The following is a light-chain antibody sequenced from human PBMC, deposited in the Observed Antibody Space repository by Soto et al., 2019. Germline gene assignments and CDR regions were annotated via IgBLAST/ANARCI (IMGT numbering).Light chain of an antibody. CDR2: SAS. J-gene: IGKJ5*01. V-gene: IGKV1D-12*01. Sequence: DIQVTQSPSSVSASVGDRVTITCQASQGISRSLAWYQQKPGKAPKLLIYSASSLQSGVPSRFSGSGFGTDFTLTISSLQPEDFATYYCQQADTFPITFGQGTRLEIK. CDR1: QGISRS. CDR3: QQADTFPIT.